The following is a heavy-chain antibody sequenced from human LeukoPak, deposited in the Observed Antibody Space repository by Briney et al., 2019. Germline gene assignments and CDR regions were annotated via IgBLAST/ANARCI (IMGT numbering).Heavy chain of an antibody. CDR3: ARDQVGGHYNY. J-gene: IGHJ4*02. CDR2: IKEDGSER. V-gene: IGHV3-7*01. CDR1: GFTFTDYW. Sequence: HPGGSLRLSCAASGFTFTDYWMTWVRQAPGKGPEWVANIKEDGSERYYVDSVKGRLTISRDNVENSLYLQMNSLRAEDTAVYYCARDQVGGHYNYWGQGTLVTVSS. D-gene: IGHD2-21*02.